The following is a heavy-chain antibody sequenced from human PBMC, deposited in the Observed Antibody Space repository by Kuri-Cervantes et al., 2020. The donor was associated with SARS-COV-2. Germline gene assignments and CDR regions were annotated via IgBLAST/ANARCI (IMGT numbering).Heavy chain of an antibody. CDR1: GFMFGNYD. Sequence: GESLKISCAASGFMFGNYDMSWVRQAPGKGLEWVSRITGTSRNAYYADSVRGRFTISRDNAKNSLYLQMNSLRAEDTAVYYCARDLNYYYGSGSYFSWFDPWGQGTLVTVSS. CDR2: ITGTSRNA. J-gene: IGHJ5*02. CDR3: ARDLNYYYGSGSYFSWFDP. D-gene: IGHD3-10*01. V-gene: IGHV3-23*01.